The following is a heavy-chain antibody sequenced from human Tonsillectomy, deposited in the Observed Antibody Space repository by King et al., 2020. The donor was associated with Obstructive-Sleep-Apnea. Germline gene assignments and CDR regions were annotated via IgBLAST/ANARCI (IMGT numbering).Heavy chain of an antibody. Sequence: QLVQSGAEVKKPGESLKISCKDSGYSFTSYWIGWVRQMPGKGLEWMGSIYPSNSHTTYSPSVQGQVTISADKSLNTAYLQWSSLKASDTAMYYCVRHAVVAGPHTVDWYFDLWGRGTLVTVSS. D-gene: IGHD6-19*01. V-gene: IGHV5-51*01. CDR3: VRHAVVAGPHTVDWYFDL. CDR1: GYSFTSYW. J-gene: IGHJ2*01. CDR2: IYPSNSHT.